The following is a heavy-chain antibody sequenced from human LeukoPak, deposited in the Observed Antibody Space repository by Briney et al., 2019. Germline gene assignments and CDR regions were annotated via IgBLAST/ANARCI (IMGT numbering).Heavy chain of an antibody. V-gene: IGHV3-21*01. CDR1: GFTFSSYS. J-gene: IGHJ6*02. CDR2: ISSSSSYI. Sequence: GGSLRLPCAASGFTFSSYSMNWVRQAPGKGLEWVSSISSSSSYIYYADSVKGRFTISRDNAKNSLYLQMNSLRAEDTAVYYCARGLYGGNSWYYYYGMDVWGQGTTVTVSS. D-gene: IGHD4-23*01. CDR3: ARGLYGGNSWYYYYGMDV.